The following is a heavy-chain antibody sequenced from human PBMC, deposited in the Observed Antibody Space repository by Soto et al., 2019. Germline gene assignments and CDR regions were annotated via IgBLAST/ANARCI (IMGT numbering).Heavy chain of an antibody. V-gene: IGHV5-10-1*01. D-gene: IGHD2-2*02. CDR1: GYSFTSYW. CDR2: IDPSDSYT. Sequence: ESLKISCKGSGYSFTSYWISWVRQMPGKGLEWKGRIDPSDSYTNYSPSFQGHVTISADKSISTAYLQWSSLKASDTTVYYCASVTRTCISTSCYRYYYGMDVWGQGTTVTVSS. CDR3: ASVTRTCISTSCYRYYYGMDV. J-gene: IGHJ6*02.